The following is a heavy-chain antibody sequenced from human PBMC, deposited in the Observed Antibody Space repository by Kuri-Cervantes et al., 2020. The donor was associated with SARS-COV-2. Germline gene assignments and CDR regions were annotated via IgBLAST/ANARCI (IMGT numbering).Heavy chain of an antibody. D-gene: IGHD3-3*01. V-gene: IGHV1-2*02. CDR2: INPNSGGT. CDR1: GYTFTGYY. CDR3: ASDPSLTISNWFDP. J-gene: IGHJ5*02. Sequence: ASVKVSCKASGYTFTGYYMHWARQAPGQGLEWMGWINPNSGGTNYAQKFQGRVTMTRDTSISTAYMELSRLRSDDTAVYYCASDPSLTISNWFDPWGQGTLVTVSS.